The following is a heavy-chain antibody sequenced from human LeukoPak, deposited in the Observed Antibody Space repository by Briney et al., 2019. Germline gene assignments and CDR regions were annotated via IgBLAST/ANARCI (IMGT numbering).Heavy chain of an antibody. CDR2: IYTSGST. CDR3: ARDFDY. Sequence: SQTLCLTCTVSGGSISSGSYYWSWIRQPAGKGLEWIGRIYTSGSTNYNPSLKSRVTISVDTSKNQFSLKLSSVTAADTAVYYCARDFDYWGQGTLVTVSS. CDR1: GGSISSGSYY. V-gene: IGHV4-61*02. J-gene: IGHJ4*02.